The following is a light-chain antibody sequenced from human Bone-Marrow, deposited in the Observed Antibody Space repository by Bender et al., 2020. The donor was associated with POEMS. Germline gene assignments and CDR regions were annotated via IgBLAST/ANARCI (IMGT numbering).Light chain of an antibody. Sequence: QSALSQPASVSGSPGQSITISCTGTSRDVGSYNLVSWYQQYPGKAPKLLIYEVIKRPSGVPDRFSGSKSGNTASLTVSGLQTGDEADYYCTSFAGSSVIFGGGTKLTVL. CDR2: EVI. CDR3: TSFAGSSVI. V-gene: IGLV2-23*02. J-gene: IGLJ2*01. CDR1: SRDVGSYNL.